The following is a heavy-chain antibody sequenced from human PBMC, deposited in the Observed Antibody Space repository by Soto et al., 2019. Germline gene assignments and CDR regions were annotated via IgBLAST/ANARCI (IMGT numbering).Heavy chain of an antibody. D-gene: IGHD6-13*01. CDR3: AREVIAAAGHDPNYYYYYMDV. Sequence: SETLSLTCTVSGGSISSYYWSWIRQPPGKGLEWIGYIYYSGSTNYNPSLKSRVTISVDTSKNQFSLKLSSVTAADTAVYYCAREVIAAAGHDPNYYYYYMDVWGKGTTVTVSS. CDR2: IYYSGST. J-gene: IGHJ6*03. CDR1: GGSISSYY. V-gene: IGHV4-59*01.